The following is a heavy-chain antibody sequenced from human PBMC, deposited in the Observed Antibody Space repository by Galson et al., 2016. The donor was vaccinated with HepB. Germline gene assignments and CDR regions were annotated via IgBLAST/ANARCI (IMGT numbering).Heavy chain of an antibody. CDR1: GFTFSSYA. CDR2: VSFDGSEK. Sequence: SLRLSCAASGFTFSSYAINWVRQAPGKGLEWVAVVSFDGSEKYYADSVKGRLSISRDNSKNTLSLELNSLRVDDTAVYYCAREGALYGMDVWGQGTTVTVSS. CDR3: AREGALYGMDV. D-gene: IGHD2-2*02. V-gene: IGHV3-30-3*01. J-gene: IGHJ6*02.